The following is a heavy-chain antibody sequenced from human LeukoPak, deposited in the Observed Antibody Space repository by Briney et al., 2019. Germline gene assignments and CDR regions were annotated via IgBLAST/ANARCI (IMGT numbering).Heavy chain of an antibody. CDR1: GYTFTGYY. CDR3: ASYGESTWAFDI. J-gene: IGHJ3*02. D-gene: IGHD3-10*01. CDR2: INPNSGGT. Sequence: ASVKVSFKASGYTFTGYYMHWVRQAPGQGLEWMGRINPNSGGTNYAQKFQGRVTMTRDTSISTAYMELSRLRSDDTAVYYCASYGESTWAFDIWGQGTMVTVSS. V-gene: IGHV1-2*06.